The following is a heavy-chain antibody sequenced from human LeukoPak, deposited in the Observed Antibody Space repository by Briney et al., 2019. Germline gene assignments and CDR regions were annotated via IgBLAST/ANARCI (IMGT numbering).Heavy chain of an antibody. V-gene: IGHV4-34*01. J-gene: IGHJ5*02. CDR1: GGSFSGCY. Sequence: SETLSLTCAVYGGSFSGCYWSWIRQPPGKGLEWIGEINHSGSTNYNPSLKSRVTISLDTSKNQFSLRLSSVTAADTAVYYCAREYCSDVSCHDNWFDPWGQGTLVIVSS. CDR3: AREYCSDVSCHDNWFDP. CDR2: INHSGST. D-gene: IGHD2-15*01.